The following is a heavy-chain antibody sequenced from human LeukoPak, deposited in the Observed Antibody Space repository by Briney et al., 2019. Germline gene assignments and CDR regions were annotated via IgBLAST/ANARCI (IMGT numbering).Heavy chain of an antibody. Sequence: GGPLRLSCAASGFTFSSYWMSWVRQAPGKGLEWVANIKQDGSEKYYVDSVKGRFTISRDNAKNSLYLQMNSLRAEDTAVYYCASGWGGGTFDYWGQGTLVTVSS. J-gene: IGHJ4*02. CDR2: IKQDGSEK. V-gene: IGHV3-7*01. CDR1: GFTFSSYW. CDR3: ASGWGGGTFDY. D-gene: IGHD1/OR15-1a*01.